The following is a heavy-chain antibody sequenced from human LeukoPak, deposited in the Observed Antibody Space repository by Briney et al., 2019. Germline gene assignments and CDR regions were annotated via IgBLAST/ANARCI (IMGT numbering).Heavy chain of an antibody. Sequence: SVKVSCKASGGTFSSYAISWVRQAPGQGLEWMGRIIPIFGIANYAQKFQGRVTITADKSTSTAYMELSSLRSEDTAVYYCARDYYDSSGYYWIDYWGQGTLVTVFS. D-gene: IGHD3-22*01. J-gene: IGHJ4*02. CDR2: IIPIFGIA. CDR3: ARDYYDSSGYYWIDY. CDR1: GGTFSSYA. V-gene: IGHV1-69*04.